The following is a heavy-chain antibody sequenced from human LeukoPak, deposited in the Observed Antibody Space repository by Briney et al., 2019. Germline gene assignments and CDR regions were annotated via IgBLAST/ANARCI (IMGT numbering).Heavy chain of an antibody. D-gene: IGHD3-10*01. CDR1: GGSFSGYY. J-gene: IGHJ4*02. CDR2: INHSGST. V-gene: IGHV4-34*01. CDR3: ARVTVRGLDY. Sequence: SETLSLTCAVYGGSFSGYYWSWIRQPPGKGLEWIGEINHSGSTNYNPSLKSRVTISVDTSKNQFSLKLSSVTAADTAVYYCARVTVRGLDYWGQGTLVTVSS.